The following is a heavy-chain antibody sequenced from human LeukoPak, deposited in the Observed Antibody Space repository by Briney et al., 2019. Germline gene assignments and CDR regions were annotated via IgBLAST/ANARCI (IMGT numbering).Heavy chain of an antibody. J-gene: IGHJ4*02. CDR1: GYTFTSYY. V-gene: IGHV1-46*01. D-gene: IGHD2-15*01. Sequence: ASVKVSCKASGYTFTSYYMHWVRQAPGQGLEWMGIINPSGGSTSYAQKFQGRVTMTRDMSTSTVYMELSSLRSEDTAVYYCARDEIYCSGGSCYEEGVSVDYWGQGTLVTVSS. CDR3: ARDEIYCSGGSCYEEGVSVDY. CDR2: INPSGGST.